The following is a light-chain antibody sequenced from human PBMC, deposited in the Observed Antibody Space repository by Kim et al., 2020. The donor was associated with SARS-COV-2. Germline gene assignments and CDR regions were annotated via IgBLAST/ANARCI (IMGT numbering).Light chain of an antibody. CDR2: EES. CDR1: GGNGASDV. CDR3: RSYESNVWV. J-gene: IGLJ3*02. V-gene: IGLV6-57*02. Sequence: GKTGTVACTGSGGNGASDVVEWCQQRRGSAATAVVFEESQRPAGVRERFSGGSDRSSNSAALTISGLKAEEEGECLGRSYESNVWVFGGGTQRTVV.